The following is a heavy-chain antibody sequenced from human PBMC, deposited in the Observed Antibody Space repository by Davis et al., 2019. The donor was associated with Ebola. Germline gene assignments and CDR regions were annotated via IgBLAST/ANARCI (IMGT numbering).Heavy chain of an antibody. J-gene: IGHJ4*02. CDR3: GRDAWYTVRGIADYLDY. D-gene: IGHD3-10*01. Sequence: ASVKVSCKASGYTFTDYHMHWVRQAPGQGLEWMGIINPDDSSTSYSQNFQGRVTMTRDTSTSTVYMEMTSLRSEDTAVYYCGRDAWYTVRGIADYLDYWGQGTLVTVSS. CDR2: INPDDSST. V-gene: IGHV1-46*01. CDR1: GYTFTDYH.